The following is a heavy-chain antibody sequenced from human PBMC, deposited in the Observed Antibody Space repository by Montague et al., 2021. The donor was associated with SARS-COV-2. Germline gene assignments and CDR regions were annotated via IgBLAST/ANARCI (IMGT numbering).Heavy chain of an antibody. CDR3: ARQHEYYGLLFRYYPHFDH. CDR1: GGSISSSSYN. V-gene: IGHV4-39*01. Sequence: SETLSLTCSVYGGSISSSSYNWGCNRQSKGMGLEWVGSVIYSATDNHNPYLQSRVTITADTYVKQFSLKLSSVTAADTAVYYCARQHEYYGLLFRYYPHFDHWGQGTLVTVSS. CDR2: VIYSATD. J-gene: IGHJ4*02. D-gene: IGHD3-9*01.